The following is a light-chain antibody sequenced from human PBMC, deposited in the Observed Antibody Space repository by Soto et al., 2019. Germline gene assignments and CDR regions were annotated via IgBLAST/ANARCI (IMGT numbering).Light chain of an antibody. Sequence: DIQMTQSPSSLSASVGDRVTITCQASQDISIYLNWYKQRPGKAPEVLIYDASNLERGVPSRFSGSGSGTDFTLTITGLRPEDFATYYCQQRDTLLTVGGGTTVEL. CDR1: QDISIY. J-gene: IGKJ4*01. CDR2: DAS. CDR3: QQRDTLLT. V-gene: IGKV1-33*01.